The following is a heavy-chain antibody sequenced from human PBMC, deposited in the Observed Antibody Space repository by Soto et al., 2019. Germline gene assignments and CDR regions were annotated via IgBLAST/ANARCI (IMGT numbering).Heavy chain of an antibody. D-gene: IGHD1-20*01. Sequence: EVQLVESGGGLVKPGGSLRLSCAASGFTFSNAWMSWVRQAPGKGLEWVGRSKSKTDGETTDYAAPVEGRFTISRDDSNNARYLQMNSLKPEDAAVYYCTALDQGISNWGQGPLVTVPS. CDR1: GFTFSNAW. CDR2: SKSKTDGETT. CDR3: TALDQGISN. V-gene: IGHV3-15*01. J-gene: IGHJ4*02.